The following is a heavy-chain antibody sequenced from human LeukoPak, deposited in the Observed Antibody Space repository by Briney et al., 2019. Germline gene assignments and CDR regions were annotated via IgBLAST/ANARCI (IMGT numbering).Heavy chain of an antibody. J-gene: IGHJ4*02. CDR3: ATVSERYSYGPLDY. V-gene: IGHV1-46*01. CDR1: GYTFTSYY. D-gene: IGHD5-18*01. CDR2: INPSGGST. Sequence: ASVKVSCKASGYTFTSYYMHWVRQAPGQGLEWMGIINPSGGSTSYAQKFQGRVTMTEDTSTDTAYMELSSLRSEDTAVYYCATVSERYSYGPLDYWGQGTLVTVSS.